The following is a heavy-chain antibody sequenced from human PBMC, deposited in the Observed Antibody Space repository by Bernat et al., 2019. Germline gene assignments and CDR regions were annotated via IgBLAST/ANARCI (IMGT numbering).Heavy chain of an antibody. Sequence: QLQLQESGPGLVKPSETLSLTCTVSGGSISSSSYYWGWIRQPPGKGLEWIGSIYYDGSTFYNPSLKSRVTMSVDASKNQFSLKLSSVTAADTAIYYCARHGSSSWQYYFDYWGQGTLVTVSS. CDR3: ARHGSSSWQYYFDY. CDR2: IYYDGST. J-gene: IGHJ4*02. CDR1: GGSISSSSYY. D-gene: IGHD6-13*01. V-gene: IGHV4-39*01.